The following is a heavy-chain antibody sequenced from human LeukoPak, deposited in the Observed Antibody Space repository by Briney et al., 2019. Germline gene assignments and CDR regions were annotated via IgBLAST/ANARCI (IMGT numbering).Heavy chain of an antibody. V-gene: IGHV3-15*01. CDR2: IKSKTDGGTT. Sequence: GGSLRLSCAASGFTFSNAWMSWVRQAPGKGLEWVGRIKSKTDGGTTDYAAPVKGRFTISRDDSKNTLYLQMNSLKTEDTAVYYCTSSWIRLWSGQYYFDYWGQGTLVTVSS. J-gene: IGHJ4*02. D-gene: IGHD5-18*01. CDR3: TSSWIRLWSGQYYFDY. CDR1: GFTFSNAW.